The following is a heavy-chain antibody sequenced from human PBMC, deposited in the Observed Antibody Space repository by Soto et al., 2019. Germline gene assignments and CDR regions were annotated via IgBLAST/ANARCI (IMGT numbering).Heavy chain of an antibody. V-gene: IGHV1-3*05. CDR2: INAGNGNT. D-gene: IGHD2-2*01. CDR3: ARDRGYCIRTSCYDTTYTWFDP. Sequence: QVQLVQSGAEEKKPGASVKVSCKASGYTFTSYAMHWVRQAPGQRLEWMGWINAGNGNTKYSQKFQGRVTITRDTAASTAYMELSSLRSEDTAVYYCARDRGYCIRTSCYDTTYTWFDPWGQGSLVTVSS. CDR1: GYTFTSYA. J-gene: IGHJ5*02.